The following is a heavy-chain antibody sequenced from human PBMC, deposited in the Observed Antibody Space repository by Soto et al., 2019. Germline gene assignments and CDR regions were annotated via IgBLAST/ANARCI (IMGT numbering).Heavy chain of an antibody. D-gene: IGHD7-27*01. J-gene: IGHJ4*02. CDR2: IYNSGTT. Sequence: PSETLSLTCTVSGDSISSSDYYWGWIRQPPGKGLEWIGNIYNSGTTSYNPSLTSRVTISVDTSNNQFSLKLSSVSAADTAVYYCARGPSGDKVDYWGQGTLVTVSS. CDR3: ARGPSGDKVDY. CDR1: GDSISSSDYY. V-gene: IGHV4-30-4*08.